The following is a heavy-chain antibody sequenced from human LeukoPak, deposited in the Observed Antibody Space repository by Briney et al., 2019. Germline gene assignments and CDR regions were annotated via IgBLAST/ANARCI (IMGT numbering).Heavy chain of an antibody. Sequence: ASVKVSCKASGGTFSSYAISWVRQAPGQGLEWMGRIIPIFGTANYAQKFQGRVTMTTDTSTRTAYMELRSLRSDDTAVYYCAGDSTTMVVSPSYWGQGTLVTVSS. V-gene: IGHV1-69*05. D-gene: IGHD4/OR15-4a*01. CDR3: AGDSTTMVVSPSY. CDR2: IIPIFGTA. CDR1: GGTFSSYA. J-gene: IGHJ4*02.